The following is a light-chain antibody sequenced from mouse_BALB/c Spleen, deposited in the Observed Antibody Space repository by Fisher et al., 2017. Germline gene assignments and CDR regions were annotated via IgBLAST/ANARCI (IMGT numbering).Light chain of an antibody. Sequence: IVITQTPAIMSASLGEEITLTCSASSSVSYMHWYQQKSGTSPKLWIYSTSNLASGVPARFSGSGSGTSYSLTISRMEAEDAATYYCQQWSSNPYTFGGGTKLEIK. CDR2: STS. CDR3: QQWSSNPYT. J-gene: IGKJ2*01. V-gene: IGKV4-57*01. CDR1: SSVSY.